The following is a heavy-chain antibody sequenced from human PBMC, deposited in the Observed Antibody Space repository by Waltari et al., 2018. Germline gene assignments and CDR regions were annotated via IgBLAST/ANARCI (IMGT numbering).Heavy chain of an antibody. CDR1: GFTFSSYT. Sequence: QVQLVESGGGVVQPGTSLRLSCAASGFTFSSYTMHWVRQAPGKGLDWVAVISYDGSNKYYADSVKGRFTVSRDNSKNTLDLQRDSLRPEDTALYYCARTYESGSYYYYMDVWGRGTTVAISS. CDR2: ISYDGSNK. D-gene: IGHD3-3*01. J-gene: IGHJ6*03. V-gene: IGHV3-30*04. CDR3: ARTYESGSYYYYMDV.